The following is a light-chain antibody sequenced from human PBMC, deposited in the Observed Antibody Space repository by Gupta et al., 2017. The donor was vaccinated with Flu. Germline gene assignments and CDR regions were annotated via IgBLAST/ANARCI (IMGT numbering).Light chain of an antibody. CDR3: QQRDNVTWT. Sequence: DIQMTQSPSSLSASVGDRVTITCRASQYINNFLNWYQQKPGKAPKLLIYAASILQRGVPSRFSGSGSGAEFTLTITRLQPEDFATYYCQQRDNVTWTFGQGTKV. J-gene: IGKJ1*01. CDR2: AAS. CDR1: QYINNF. V-gene: IGKV1-39*01.